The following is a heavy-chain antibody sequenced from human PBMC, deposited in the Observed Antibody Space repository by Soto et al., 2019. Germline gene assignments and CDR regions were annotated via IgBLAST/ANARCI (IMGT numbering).Heavy chain of an antibody. J-gene: IGHJ4*02. V-gene: IGHV3-23*01. CDR3: AKDPYDSWTGYYRLQYFDY. CDR2: ISGSGGST. Sequence: PGGSLRLSCAASGFTFSSYAMSWVRQAPGKGLEWVSAISGSGGSTYYADSVKGRFTISRDNSKNTLYLQMNSLRAEDTAVYYCAKDPYDSWTGYYRLQYFDYWGQGTLVTVSS. D-gene: IGHD3-9*01. CDR1: GFTFSSYA.